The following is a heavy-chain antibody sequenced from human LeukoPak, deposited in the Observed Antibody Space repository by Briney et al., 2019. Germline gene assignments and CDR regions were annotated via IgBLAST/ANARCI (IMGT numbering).Heavy chain of an antibody. CDR1: GFTFSSFA. Sequence: GGSLRLSCAASGFTFSSFAMSWVRQAPGKGLEWVSSISGSGRSTYFADTVRGRFTISRDNSKNTLFLQMKGLRAEDAAVYYCAKDERRTYDRSGYPDSWGQGTLVTVSS. CDR3: AKDERRTYDRSGYPDS. V-gene: IGHV3-23*01. CDR2: ISGSGRST. J-gene: IGHJ4*02. D-gene: IGHD3-22*01.